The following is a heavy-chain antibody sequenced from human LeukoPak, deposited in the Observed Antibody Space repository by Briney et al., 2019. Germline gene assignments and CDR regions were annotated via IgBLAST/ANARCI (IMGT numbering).Heavy chain of an antibody. CDR1: GGSISSGEYF. V-gene: IGHV4-30-4*01. D-gene: IGHD3-10*01. Sequence: PSQTLSLTCTVSGGSISSGEYFWSWFRQPPGKGLEWIGYIHYSGSTSYNPSLKSRVTISVDTSKNQFSLKLSSVTAADTAVYYCAAGVEWFDPWGQGTLVTVSS. CDR3: AAGVEWFDP. CDR2: IHYSGST. J-gene: IGHJ5*02.